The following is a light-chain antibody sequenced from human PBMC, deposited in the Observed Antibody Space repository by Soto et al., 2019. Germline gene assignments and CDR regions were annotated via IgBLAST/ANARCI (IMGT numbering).Light chain of an antibody. CDR1: QSVSSSY. V-gene: IGKV3-20*01. CDR2: GAS. CDR3: QQYVSSTMYT. J-gene: IGKJ2*01. Sequence: EIVLTQSPGTLSLSPGERATLSCRASQSVSSSYLAWYQQKPGQAPRLLISGASIRATGIPDRFSGSGSGTDFTLPISRLEPEDCAVYYCQQYVSSTMYTFVQGTKLEIK.